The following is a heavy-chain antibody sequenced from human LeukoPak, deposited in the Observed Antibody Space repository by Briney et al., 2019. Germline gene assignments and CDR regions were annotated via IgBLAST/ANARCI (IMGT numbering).Heavy chain of an antibody. V-gene: IGHV1-3*01. D-gene: IGHD3-3*02. CDR1: GYTFTSYA. Sequence: ASVKVSCKASGYTFTSYAMHWVRQAPGQRLEWMGWINAGNGNTKYSQKFQGGVTITRDTSASTAYMELSSLRSEDTAVYYCARAPIFGVVTTFDYWGQGTLVTVSS. CDR2: INAGNGNT. CDR3: ARAPIFGVVTTFDY. J-gene: IGHJ4*02.